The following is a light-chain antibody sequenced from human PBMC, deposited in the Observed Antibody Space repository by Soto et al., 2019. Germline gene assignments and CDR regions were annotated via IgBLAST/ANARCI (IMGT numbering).Light chain of an antibody. V-gene: IGLV2-23*01. CDR2: DGS. CDR3: CSYAGTNTWL. Sequence: QSALTQPASVSGSPGQSITISCTGASTNVGSSNFVSWYQQYPGKAPRLVIYDGSKRPSGVSIRFSGSKSGNTASLTISGLQTEDEADYYCCSYAGTNTWLFGGGTKVTVL. CDR1: STNVGSSNF. J-gene: IGLJ2*01.